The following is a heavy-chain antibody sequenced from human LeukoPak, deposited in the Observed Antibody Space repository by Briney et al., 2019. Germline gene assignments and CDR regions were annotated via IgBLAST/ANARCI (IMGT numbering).Heavy chain of an antibody. D-gene: IGHD5-18*01. V-gene: IGHV3-53*01. Sequence: GGSLRLSCAASGFTVSSNYMSWVRQAPGKGLEWVSVIYSGGSTYYADSVKGRFTISRENSKNTLYFQLSSLRAEDPPVYYCASIGGYSYAAEYGGQGTLDTVPS. J-gene: IGHJ4*02. CDR2: IYSGGST. CDR1: GFTVSSNY. CDR3: ASIGGYSYAAEY.